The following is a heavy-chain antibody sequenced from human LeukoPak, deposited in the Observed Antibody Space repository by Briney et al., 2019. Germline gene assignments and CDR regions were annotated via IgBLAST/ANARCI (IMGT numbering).Heavy chain of an antibody. Sequence: GGSLRLSCAASGFTFSSYWMSWVRQAPGKGLEWVANIKQDGSEKYYVDSVKGRFTISRDNAKNSLYLQMNSLRAEDTAVYYCARDSQYYYGSGYDYWGQGTLVTVSS. CDR3: ARDSQYYYGSGYDY. CDR2: IKQDGSEK. V-gene: IGHV3-7*01. CDR1: GFTFSSYW. J-gene: IGHJ4*02. D-gene: IGHD3-10*01.